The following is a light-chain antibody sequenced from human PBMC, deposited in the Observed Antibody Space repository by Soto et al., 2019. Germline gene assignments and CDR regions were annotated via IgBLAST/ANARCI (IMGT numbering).Light chain of an antibody. CDR1: QILLANCNTKNC. CDR2: WAS. CDR3: QHVFSPPCP. J-gene: IGKJ2*01. V-gene: IGKV4-1*01. Sequence: DIVMTQSPDSLAVSLGARATINCKSSQILLANCNTKNCLAWYQHKPGQPPKMLILWASTRESGVPDRFSGSVSGTDFTLTTSSLQYEAAAVYYCQHVFSPPCPFGQGTKLEIK.